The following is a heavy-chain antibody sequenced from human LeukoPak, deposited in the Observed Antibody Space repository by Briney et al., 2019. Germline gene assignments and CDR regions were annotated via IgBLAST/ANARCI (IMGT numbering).Heavy chain of an antibody. CDR2: INPNSGGT. D-gene: IGHD2-21*02. Sequence: ASVKVSCKASGSTFTSYGISWVRQAPGQGLEWMGWINPNSGGTNDAQKFQGRVTMTRDTSISTAYMELSRLRSDDTAVYYCARVPIVVVTAYFDYWGQGTLVTVSS. V-gene: IGHV1-2*02. J-gene: IGHJ4*02. CDR3: ARVPIVVVTAYFDY. CDR1: GSTFTSYG.